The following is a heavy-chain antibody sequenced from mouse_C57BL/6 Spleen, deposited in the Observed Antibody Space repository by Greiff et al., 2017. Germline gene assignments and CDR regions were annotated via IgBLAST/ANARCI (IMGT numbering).Heavy chain of an antibody. CDR2: IHPSDSDT. D-gene: IGHD1-1*01. V-gene: IGHV1-74*01. CDR1: GYTFTSYW. Sequence: QVQLQQPGAELVKPGASVKVSCKASGYTFTSYWMHWVKQRPGQGLEWIGRIHPSDSDTNYNQKFKGKATLTVAKSSSTAYMQLSSLTSEDSAVYYCANYYGTSWFAYWGQGTLVTVSA. CDR3: ANYYGTSWFAY. J-gene: IGHJ3*01.